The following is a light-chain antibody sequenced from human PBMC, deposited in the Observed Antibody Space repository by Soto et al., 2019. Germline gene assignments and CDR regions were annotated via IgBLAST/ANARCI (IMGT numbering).Light chain of an antibody. CDR2: ATS. J-gene: IGKJ5*01. CDR3: QQLTSYPRST. CDR1: QDVGRW. V-gene: IGKV1-9*01. Sequence: DIQITHSPYFLSASXEVTVSITXXXSQDVGRWLSWYQQKPGKAPKILIFATSTLQSGVPSRFSGSGSGTEFTLTISSLQPDDFATYHCQQLTSYPRSTFGQGTRLEIK.